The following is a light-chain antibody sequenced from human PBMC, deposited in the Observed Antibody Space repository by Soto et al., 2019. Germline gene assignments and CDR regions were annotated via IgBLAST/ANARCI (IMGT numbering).Light chain of an antibody. CDR3: SSHSSGSTRV. Sequence: QSALTQPASVSGSPGQSIAISCTGTSGVVGGYDYVSWYQQHPDKAPKLMIYEVTKRPSWVSNRFSGSKSGNTASLTISGLQPEDEADYYCSSHSSGSTRVFGSGTMVTVL. CDR1: SGVVGGYDY. V-gene: IGLV2-14*01. J-gene: IGLJ1*01. CDR2: EVT.